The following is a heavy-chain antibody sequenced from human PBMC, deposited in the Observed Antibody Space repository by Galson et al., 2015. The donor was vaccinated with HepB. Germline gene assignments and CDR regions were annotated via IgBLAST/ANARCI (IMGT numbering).Heavy chain of an antibody. CDR2: VSESGGSA. J-gene: IGHJ6*03. CDR3: AKGAFGVVTTIDYYFYYMDV. V-gene: IGHV3-23*01. D-gene: IGHD3-3*01. CDR1: GFTFSTYV. Sequence: LRLSCAASGFTFSTYVMSWVRQPPGKGLEWVSTVSESGGSANYADSVKGRFIISRDNSKNTLYLQMISPRVEDTAVYYCAKGAFGVVTTIDYYFYYMDVWGKGTTVTVSS.